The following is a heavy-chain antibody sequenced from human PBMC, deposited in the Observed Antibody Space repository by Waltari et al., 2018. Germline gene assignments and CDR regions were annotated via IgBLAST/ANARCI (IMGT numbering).Heavy chain of an antibody. Sequence: EVQLVESGGGLVQPGGSLRLSCVASGFTFGSHWMSWVRQAPEKGLEGVDEIKQDGSQQYYVDSVKGRFTVSRDNHKNSLFLQMNSLRAEDTAVYYCARALPGEITVYDYWAQGALVTVSS. CDR2: IKQDGSQQ. J-gene: IGHJ4*02. V-gene: IGHV3-7*01. CDR3: ARALPGEITVYDY. D-gene: IGHD3-10*01. CDR1: GFTFGSHW.